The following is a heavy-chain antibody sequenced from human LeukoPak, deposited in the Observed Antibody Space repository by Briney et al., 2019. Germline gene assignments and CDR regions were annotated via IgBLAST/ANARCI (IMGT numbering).Heavy chain of an antibody. CDR2: ISAYNGNT. J-gene: IGHJ3*02. V-gene: IGHV1-18*01. CDR1: GYTFTSYG. CDR3: ARDLPKKQWEDAFDI. Sequence: ASVKVSCKASGYTFTSYGISWVRQAPGQGLEWMGWISAYNGNTNYAQKLQGRVTMTTDTSTSTAYMGLRSLRSDDTAVYYCARDLPKKQWEDAFDIWGQGTMVTVSS. D-gene: IGHD6-19*01.